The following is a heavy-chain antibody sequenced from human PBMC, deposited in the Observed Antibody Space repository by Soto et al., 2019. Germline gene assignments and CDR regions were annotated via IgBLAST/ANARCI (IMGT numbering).Heavy chain of an antibody. J-gene: IGHJ6*03. CDR2: MNPNSGNT. Sequence: ASVKVSCKASGYTFTSYDVNWVRQATGQGLEWMGWMNPNSGNTGYAQKFRGRVTMTRNTSISTAYMELSSLRSEDTAVYYCGRSGPQGGLADYYYMDVWGKGTTVTV. D-gene: IGHD3-3*02. CDR1: GYTFTSYD. CDR3: GRSGPQGGLADYYYMDV. V-gene: IGHV1-8*01.